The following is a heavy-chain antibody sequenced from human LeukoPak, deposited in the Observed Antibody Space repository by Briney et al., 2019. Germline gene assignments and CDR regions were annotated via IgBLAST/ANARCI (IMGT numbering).Heavy chain of an antibody. J-gene: IGHJ4*02. CDR2: IKQDGSEK. CDR1: GFTFSSSW. Sequence: GGSLRLSCAASGFTFSSSWMSWVRQAPGKGLEWVGNIKQDGSEKYYVDSVRGRFTISRDNAKNSLYLQMNSLRAEDTAVYYCGRVEDSSGWYWIVYWGQGTLVTVSS. D-gene: IGHD6-19*01. V-gene: IGHV3-7*01. CDR3: GRVEDSSGWYWIVY.